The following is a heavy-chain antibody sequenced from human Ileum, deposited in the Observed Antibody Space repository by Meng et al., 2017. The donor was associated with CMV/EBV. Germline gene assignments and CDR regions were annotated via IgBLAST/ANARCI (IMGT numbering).Heavy chain of an antibody. Sequence: QGQLVPSGGEVEKPGALVKGSCKASGYTFTAFYRHWVRQTPVQGLEWMGWIHPNTGDTKYAQKFWGRFTMTRATSINTAYMELNSLTSDDTAVYYCVRNLIRGWGYDMWGQGTLVTVFS. J-gene: IGHJ4*02. CDR3: VRNLIRGWGYDM. D-gene: IGHD6-19*01. CDR2: IHPNTGDT. CDR1: GYTFTAFY. V-gene: IGHV1-2*02.